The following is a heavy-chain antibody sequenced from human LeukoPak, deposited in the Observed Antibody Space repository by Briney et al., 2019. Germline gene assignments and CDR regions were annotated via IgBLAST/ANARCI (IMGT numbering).Heavy chain of an antibody. V-gene: IGHV1-69*13. CDR3: ARRSYGSGSTLGY. CDR1: GDTFSTYF. D-gene: IGHD3-10*01. J-gene: IGHJ4*02. Sequence: SVKVSCKASGDTFSTYFISWVRQAPGQGLEWMGGIIPIFAITKYAQRFQGRVAITADESTTTAYMELSGLTPEDTAVYYCARRSYGSGSTLGYWGQGTLVTVSS. CDR2: IIPIFAIT.